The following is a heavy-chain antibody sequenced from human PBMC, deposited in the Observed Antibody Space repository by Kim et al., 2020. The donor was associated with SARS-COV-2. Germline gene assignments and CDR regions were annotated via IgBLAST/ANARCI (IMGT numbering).Heavy chain of an antibody. D-gene: IGHD3-3*01. CDR2: ISAYNGNT. V-gene: IGHV1-18*01. CDR3: ARVGALTFFGVVMTTHHFYMGV. Sequence: ASVKVSCKASGYTFTSFGISWVRQAPGQGLEWMGWISAYNGNTNYAQKLQGRAPMTTDTSTSTAYMELRSLRSDDTAVYYCARVGALTFFGVVMTTHHFYMGVWGKGTTVTVSS. J-gene: IGHJ6*03. CDR1: GYTFTSFG.